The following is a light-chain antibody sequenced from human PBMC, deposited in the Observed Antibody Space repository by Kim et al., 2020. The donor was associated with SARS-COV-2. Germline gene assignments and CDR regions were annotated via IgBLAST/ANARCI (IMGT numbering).Light chain of an antibody. CDR3: HQYASAPWT. Sequence: DIQMTQSPSSLSASVGDGVTITCRASQAMRNHVAWYQQKAGEVPKVLIHAASAVHSGVPSRFSGSGSGTDLTLTISSLQPEDVATYYCHQYASAPWTFGQGTKVDIK. CDR1: QAMRNH. CDR2: AAS. J-gene: IGKJ1*01. V-gene: IGKV1-27*01.